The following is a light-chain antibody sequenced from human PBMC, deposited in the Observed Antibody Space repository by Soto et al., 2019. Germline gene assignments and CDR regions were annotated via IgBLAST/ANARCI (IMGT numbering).Light chain of an antibody. CDR2: GAS. J-gene: IGKJ5*01. CDR3: QQLLSYPIT. CDR1: QSFNSIY. V-gene: IGKV3-20*01. Sequence: EIVLTQSPGALSLSPGERAALCCRGSQSFNSIYLAWYQQKPGQAPRLLIYGASSRATGIPDRFSGSGSGTDFTLTISRLEPEDFATYYCQQLLSYPITFGQGTRLEIK.